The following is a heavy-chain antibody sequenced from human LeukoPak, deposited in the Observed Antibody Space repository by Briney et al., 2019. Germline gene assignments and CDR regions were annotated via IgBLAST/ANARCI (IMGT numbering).Heavy chain of an antibody. V-gene: IGHV3-48*03. D-gene: IGHD2-15*01. CDR3: ARDRLGYCSGGSCYPDAFDI. J-gene: IGHJ3*02. CDR2: ISSSGSTI. Sequence: GGSLRLSCAASGFTFSSYEMNWVRQAPGKGLEWVSYISSSGSTIYYADSVKGRFTISRDNAKNSLYLQMNSLRAEDTAVYYCARDRLGYCSGGSCYPDAFDIWGQGTMVTVSS. CDR1: GFTFSSYE.